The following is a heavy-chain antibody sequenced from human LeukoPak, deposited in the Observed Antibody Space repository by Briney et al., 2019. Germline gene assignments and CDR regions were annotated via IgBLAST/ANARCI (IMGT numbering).Heavy chain of an antibody. CDR1: GGSISSGGYY. J-gene: IGHJ4*02. D-gene: IGHD6-13*01. V-gene: IGHV4-31*03. Sequence: SETLSLTCTVSGGSISSGGYYWSWIRQHPGKGLEWIGYIYYSGSTYYNPSLKSRVTISVDTSKNQFSLKLSSVTAADTAVYYCARDRSIAAAGTGEFDYWGQGTLVTVSS. CDR3: ARDRSIAAAGTGEFDY. CDR2: IYYSGST.